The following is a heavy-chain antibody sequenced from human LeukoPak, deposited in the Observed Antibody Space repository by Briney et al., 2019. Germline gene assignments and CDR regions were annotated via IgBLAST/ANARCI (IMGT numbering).Heavy chain of an antibody. V-gene: IGHV3-30*04. CDR2: ISYDGSNK. Sequence: GGSLRLSCAASGFTFSSYAMHWVRQAPGKGLEWVAVISYDGSNKYYADPVKGRFTISRDNSKNTLYLQMNSLRAEDTAVYYCAGNVLRSPGMDVWGQGTTVTVSS. J-gene: IGHJ6*02. CDR3: AGNVLRSPGMDV. D-gene: IGHD3-3*01. CDR1: GFTFSSYA.